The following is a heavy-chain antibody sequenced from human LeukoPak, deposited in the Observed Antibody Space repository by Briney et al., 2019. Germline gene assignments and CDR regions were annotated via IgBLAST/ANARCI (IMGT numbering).Heavy chain of an antibody. CDR2: IYTSGST. J-gene: IGHJ5*02. Sequence: SETLSLTCTVSGGSISSGSYYWSWIRQPAGKGLEWIGRIYTSGSTNYNPSLKSRVTISVDTSKNQFSLKLSSVTAADTAVYYCARVQYSSGWYNWFDPWGQGTLVTVSS. CDR3: ARVQYSSGWYNWFDP. D-gene: IGHD6-19*01. V-gene: IGHV4-61*02. CDR1: GGSISSGSYY.